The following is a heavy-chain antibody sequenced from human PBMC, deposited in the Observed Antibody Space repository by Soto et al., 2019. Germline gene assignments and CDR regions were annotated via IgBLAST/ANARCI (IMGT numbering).Heavy chain of an antibody. V-gene: IGHV3-74*01. J-gene: IGHJ6*02. Sequence: EVQLVESGGGLVQPGGSLRLSCAASGFTFSVYWMHWVRQAPGKGLVWVSRIDSDGSTTTYADSVKGRFTISSDNAKSTLYLQMNSLRAEETAVYYCARPGYSNYGPGVDVWGQGTTVTVSS. D-gene: IGHD4-4*01. CDR2: IDSDGSTT. CDR3: ARPGYSNYGPGVDV. CDR1: GFTFSVYW.